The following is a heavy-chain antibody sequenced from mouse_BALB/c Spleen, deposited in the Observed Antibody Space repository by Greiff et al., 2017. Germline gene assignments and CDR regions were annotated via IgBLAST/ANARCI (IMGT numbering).Heavy chain of an antibody. CDR1: GYTFTSYW. J-gene: IGHJ3*01. D-gene: IGHD2-1*01. CDR2: IDPSDSYT. Sequence: QVQLQQPGAELVRPGASVKLSCKASGYTFTSYWMTWVKQRPGQGLEWIGMIDPSDSYTNYNQKFKGKATLTVDKSSSTAYMQLSSLTSEDSAVYYCARKGYYGNPFAYWGQGTLVTVSA. CDR3: ARKGYYGNPFAY. V-gene: IGHV1-69*02.